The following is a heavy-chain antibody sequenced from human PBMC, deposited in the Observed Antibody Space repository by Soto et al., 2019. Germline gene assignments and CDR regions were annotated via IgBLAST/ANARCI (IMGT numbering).Heavy chain of an antibody. CDR1: GFTFSSYG. J-gene: IGHJ4*02. V-gene: IGHV3-30*18. CDR3: GKEPRGSGSYYTPPPH. CDR2: ISYDGSNK. Sequence: QVQLVESGGGVVQPGRSLRLSCAASGFTFSSYGMHWVHQAPGKGLEWVAVISYDGSNKYYADSVKGRFTISRDNSKNQLYLQMNSLGAEDPAVYYRGKEPRGSGSYYTPPPHWGQGTLVTVSS. D-gene: IGHD3-10*01.